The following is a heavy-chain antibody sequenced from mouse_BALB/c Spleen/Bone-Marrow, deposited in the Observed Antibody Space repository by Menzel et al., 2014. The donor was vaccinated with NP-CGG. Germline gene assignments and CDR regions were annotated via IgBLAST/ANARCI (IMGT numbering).Heavy chain of an antibody. CDR2: IDPGNGDP. CDR3: SGWENGGFAY. CDR1: GLTFKDYY. V-gene: IGHV14-4*02. D-gene: IGHD1-1*02. J-gene: IGHJ3*01. Sequence: EVQLQQSGAELVRSGASVKLSCTASGLTFKDYYMHWVKQRPEQGLEWIGWIDPGNGDPEYAPKFKAKATVTADTSSNTAYLQLNSLTSEDTAVYYCSGWENGGFAYWGQGTLVTVSA.